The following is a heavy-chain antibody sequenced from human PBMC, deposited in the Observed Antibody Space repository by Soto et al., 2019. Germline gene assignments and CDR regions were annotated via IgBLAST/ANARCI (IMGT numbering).Heavy chain of an antibody. CDR3: TTDIDYDFWSGYKSFDY. CDR1: GFTFSNAW. CDR2: IKSKTDGGTT. V-gene: IGHV3-15*01. D-gene: IGHD3-3*01. Sequence: GGSLRLSCAASGFTFSNAWMSWVRQAPGKGLEWVGRIKSKTDGGTTDYAAPVKGRFTISRDDSKNTLYLQMNSLKTEDTAVYYCTTDIDYDFWSGYKSFDYWGQGTLVTVSS. J-gene: IGHJ4*02.